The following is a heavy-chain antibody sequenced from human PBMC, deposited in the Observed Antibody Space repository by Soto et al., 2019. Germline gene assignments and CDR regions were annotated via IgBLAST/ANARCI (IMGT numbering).Heavy chain of an antibody. J-gene: IGHJ5*02. D-gene: IGHD5-12*01. Sequence: QVQLVQSGAEVKKPGSSVKVSSKASGGTFSSYTISWVRQAPGQGLEWMGRIIPILGIANYAQKFQGRVTITADKSTSTAYMELSSLRSDDTAVYYCGGGYDYWFDPWGQGTLVTVS. CDR2: IIPILGIA. CDR1: GGTFSSYT. V-gene: IGHV1-69*02. CDR3: GGGYDYWFDP.